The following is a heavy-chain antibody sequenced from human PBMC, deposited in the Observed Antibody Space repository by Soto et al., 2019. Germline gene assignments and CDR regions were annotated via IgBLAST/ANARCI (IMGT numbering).Heavy chain of an antibody. Sequence: EVQLVESGGGLVQPGESLRLSCAASGFTFSSYWMHWVRQAPGKGLVWVSRINSDGSGTNYADSVKGRFTVSRDNAKNTQYLQMNSMSAEDTAVYYCARVLTGSWNWFDPWGQGTLVTVSS. J-gene: IGHJ5*02. CDR2: INSDGSGT. CDR1: GFTFSSYW. CDR3: ARVLTGSWNWFDP. D-gene: IGHD6-13*01. V-gene: IGHV3-74*01.